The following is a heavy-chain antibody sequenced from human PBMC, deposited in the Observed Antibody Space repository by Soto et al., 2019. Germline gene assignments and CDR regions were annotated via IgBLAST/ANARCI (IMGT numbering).Heavy chain of an antibody. CDR2: FNPIFETA. D-gene: IGHD3-10*01. J-gene: IGHJ6*02. CDR1: GGTFSSYA. Sequence: SVKVSCKASGGTFSSYAISWVRQAPGQGLEWMGGFNPIFETANYAQKFQGRVTITADESTNTAYMELSSLRSEDTAVYYCTRGITLIRGVIPPGYYYGMDVWGQGTTVTVSS. V-gene: IGHV1-69*13. CDR3: TRGITLIRGVIPPGYYYGMDV.